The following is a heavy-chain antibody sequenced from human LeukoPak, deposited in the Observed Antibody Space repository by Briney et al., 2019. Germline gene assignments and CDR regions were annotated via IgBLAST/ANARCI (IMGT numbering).Heavy chain of an antibody. Sequence: PSETLSLTCTVSGDSISGYYWSWIRQPPGNGLEWIGYIYYSGSTNYNPSLKSRVTISVDTSKDQFSLKLSSVTAADTAVYYCARVNPYYFDYWGQGTLVTVSS. J-gene: IGHJ4*02. V-gene: IGHV4-59*01. CDR3: ARVNPYYFDY. CDR2: IYYSGST. CDR1: GDSISGYY.